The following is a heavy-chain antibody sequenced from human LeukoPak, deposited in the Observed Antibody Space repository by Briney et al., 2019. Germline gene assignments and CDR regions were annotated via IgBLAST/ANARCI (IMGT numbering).Heavy chain of an antibody. CDR3: AREGYSWFDP. J-gene: IGHJ5*02. CDR2: IYTSGST. CDR1: GGSISSGSYY. V-gene: IGHV4-61*02. Sequence: SETLSLTCTVSGGSISSGSYYWRWIRQPAGKGLEWIGRIYTSGSTNYNPSLKSRVTISVDASKNQFSLKLSSVTAADTAVYYCAREGYSWFDPWGQGTLVTVSS.